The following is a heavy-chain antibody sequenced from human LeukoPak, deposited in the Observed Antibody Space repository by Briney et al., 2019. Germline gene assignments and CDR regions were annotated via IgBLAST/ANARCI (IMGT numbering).Heavy chain of an antibody. CDR2: IYTSGST. D-gene: IGHD3-9*01. Sequence: SETLSLTCTVSGGSISSYYWSWIRQPAGKGLEWIGRIYTSGSTNYNPSLKSRVTMSVDTSKNQFSLKLSSVTAADTAVYYCARGYYDILTGYELHYYYYYMDVWGKGTTVTISS. CDR3: ARGYYDILTGYELHYYYYYMDV. V-gene: IGHV4-4*07. J-gene: IGHJ6*03. CDR1: GGSISSYY.